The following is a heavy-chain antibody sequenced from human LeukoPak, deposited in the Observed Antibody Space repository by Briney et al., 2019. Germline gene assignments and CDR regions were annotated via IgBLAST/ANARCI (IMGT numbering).Heavy chain of an antibody. D-gene: IGHD6-13*01. CDR1: GGTFSSYA. V-gene: IGHV1-69*04. CDR2: IIPILGIA. J-gene: IGHJ3*02. Sequence: SVKVSCKASGGTFSSYAISWVRQAPGQGLEWMGRIIPILGIANYAQKFQGRVTITADKSTSTAYMELSSLRSEDTAVYYCAIHSSNWYPDAFDIWGQGTMVTVSS. CDR3: AIHSSNWYPDAFDI.